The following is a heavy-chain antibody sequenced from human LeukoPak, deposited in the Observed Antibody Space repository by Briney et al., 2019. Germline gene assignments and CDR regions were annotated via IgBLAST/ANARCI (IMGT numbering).Heavy chain of an antibody. Sequence: GGSLRLSCAASGFTFDDYPMHWVRQPPKKGLEWASLIPWDGAVTHYADSVKGRFTISRDNSKNSLYLQMNSLRVEDTALYYCVKDMSEGPHTSSLQYWGHGTPVTVSS. V-gene: IGHV3-43*01. CDR2: IPWDGAVT. J-gene: IGHJ4*01. CDR1: GFTFDDYP. CDR3: VKDMSEGPHTSSLQY. D-gene: IGHD2-2*01.